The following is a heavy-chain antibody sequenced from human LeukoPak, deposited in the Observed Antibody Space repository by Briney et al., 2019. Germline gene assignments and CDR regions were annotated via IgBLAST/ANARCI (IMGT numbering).Heavy chain of an antibody. V-gene: IGHV3-21*01. CDR3: ARDDSSLFDY. J-gene: IGHJ4*02. D-gene: IGHD3-22*01. Sequence: PGGSLRLSCAASGFTLSSYSMNWVRQAPGKGLEWVSSISSSSSYIYYADSVKGRFTISRDNAKNSLYLQMNSLRAEDTAVYYCARDDSSLFDYWGQGTLVTVSS. CDR1: GFTLSSYS. CDR2: ISSSSSYI.